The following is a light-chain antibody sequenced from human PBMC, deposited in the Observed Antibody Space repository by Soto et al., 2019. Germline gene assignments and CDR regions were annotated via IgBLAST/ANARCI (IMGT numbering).Light chain of an antibody. Sequence: DIPMTQSPSTLSASVGDRVTITCRASQSISSWLAWYQQKPGKAPKLLIYDASSLQSGVPSRFSGSGSGTEFTLPISSVQPDDFATYYCQQYNSYSYTFGQGTKLQIK. J-gene: IGKJ2*01. V-gene: IGKV1-5*01. CDR1: QSISSW. CDR2: DAS. CDR3: QQYNSYSYT.